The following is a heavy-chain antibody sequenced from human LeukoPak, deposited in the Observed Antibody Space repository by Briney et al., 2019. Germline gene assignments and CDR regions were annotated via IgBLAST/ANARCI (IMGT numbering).Heavy chain of an antibody. CDR1: GFTFSTYA. Sequence: GGSLRLSCAASGFTFSTYAMSWVRQAPGKGLEWVSAITGSGGSTYYADSVKGRFTISRDNSKNTLYLQMNSLRAEDTAVYYCARRAGAYSHPYDYWGQGTLVTVSS. V-gene: IGHV3-23*01. CDR2: ITGSGGST. CDR3: ARRAGAYSHPYDY. D-gene: IGHD4/OR15-4a*01. J-gene: IGHJ4*02.